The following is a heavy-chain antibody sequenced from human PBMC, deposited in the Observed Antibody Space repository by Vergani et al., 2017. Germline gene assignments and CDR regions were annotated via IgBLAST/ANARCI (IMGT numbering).Heavy chain of an antibody. CDR2: ISSSSSTI. CDR1: GFTFSSYS. V-gene: IGHV3-48*04. D-gene: IGHD2-8*01. J-gene: IGHJ5*02. Sequence: EVQLVESGGGLVQPGGSLRLSCAASGFTFSSYSMNWVRQAPGKGLEWVSYISSSSSTIYYADSVKGRFTISRDNAKNSLYLQMNSLRAEDTAVYYCARDLKVSQSWGQGTLVTVSS. CDR3: ARDLKVSQS.